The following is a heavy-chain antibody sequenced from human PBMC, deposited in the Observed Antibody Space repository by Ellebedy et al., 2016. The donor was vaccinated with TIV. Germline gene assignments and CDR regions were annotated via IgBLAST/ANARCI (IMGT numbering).Heavy chain of an antibody. CDR3: AKDSRGFGEF. J-gene: IGHJ4*02. Sequence: GESLKISXAASGFTFSSYAMSWVRQAPGKGLEWVSAISGSGGSTYYADSVKGRFTISRDNSKNTLYLQMNSLRAEDTAVYYCAKDSRGFGEFWGQGTLVTVSS. CDR2: ISGSGGST. CDR1: GFTFSSYA. V-gene: IGHV3-23*01. D-gene: IGHD3-10*01.